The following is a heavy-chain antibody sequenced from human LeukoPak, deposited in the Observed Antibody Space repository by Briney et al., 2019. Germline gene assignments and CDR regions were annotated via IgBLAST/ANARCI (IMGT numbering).Heavy chain of an antibody. CDR1: GFTFDSYT. V-gene: IGHV3-43*01. CDR2: ISWDGGST. CDR3: AKGQRGGYSYYFDY. Sequence: GGSLRLSCAASGFTFDSYTMHWVRQAPGKGLEWVSLISWDGGSTDYADSVKGRFTISRDNSKNSLYLQMNSLGTDDTALYYCAKGQRGGYSYYFDYWGQGALVTVSS. D-gene: IGHD1-26*01. J-gene: IGHJ4*02.